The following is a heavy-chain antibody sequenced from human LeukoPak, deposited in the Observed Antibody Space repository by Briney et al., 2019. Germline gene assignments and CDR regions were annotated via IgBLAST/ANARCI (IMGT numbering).Heavy chain of an antibody. J-gene: IGHJ6*03. CDR1: GFTVSSNC. D-gene: IGHD3-10*01. CDR3: ASGSGSYRTPYYYMDV. V-gene: IGHV3-53*01. Sequence: GGSLRLSCVASGFTVSSNCMSWVRQAPGKGLEWVSVIYSGGSTYYADSVKGRFTVSRDNSKNTLYLQMNSLRAEDTAVYYCASGSGSYRTPYYYMDVWGTGTTVTVSS. CDR2: IYSGGST.